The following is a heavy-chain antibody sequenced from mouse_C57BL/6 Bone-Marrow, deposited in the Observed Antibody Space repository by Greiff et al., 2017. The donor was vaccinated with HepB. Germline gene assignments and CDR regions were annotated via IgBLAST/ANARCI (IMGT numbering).Heavy chain of an antibody. V-gene: IGHV1-59*01. CDR1: GYTFTSYW. CDR3: ARSGIYYAMDY. J-gene: IGHJ4*01. D-gene: IGHD4-1*01. Sequence: QVQLQQSGAELVRPGTSVKLSCKASGYTFTSYWMHWVKQRPGQGLEWIGVIDPSDSYTNYNQKFKGKATLTVDTSSSTAYMQLSSLTSEDSAVYYCARSGIYYAMDYWGQGTSVTVSS. CDR2: IDPSDSYT.